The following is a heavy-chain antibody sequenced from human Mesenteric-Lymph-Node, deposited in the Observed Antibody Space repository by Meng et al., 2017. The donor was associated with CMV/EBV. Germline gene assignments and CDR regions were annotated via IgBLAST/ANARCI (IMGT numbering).Heavy chain of an antibody. CDR2: ISANAGST. CDR3: AKIFAYGDYASFDY. D-gene: IGHD4-17*01. V-gene: IGHV3-23*01. CDR1: GVTVKNGA. J-gene: IGHJ4*02. Sequence: DYGVTVKNGAMSWVRQAPGKGLEWVSTISANAGSTYYADSVKSRFTISRDNSKNTLYLQMNSLRAEGTAVYYCAKIFAYGDYASFDYWGRGTLVTVSS.